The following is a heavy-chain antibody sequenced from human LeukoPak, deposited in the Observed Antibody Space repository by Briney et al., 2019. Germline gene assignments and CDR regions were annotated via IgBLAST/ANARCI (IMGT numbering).Heavy chain of an antibody. V-gene: IGHV3-74*01. D-gene: IGHD2-2*01. CDR3: ARSISWHDGWFDP. J-gene: IGHJ5*02. CDR1: GFTFSNYW. Sequence: GGSLRLSCAASGFTFSNYWMYWVRQAPGEGLVWVSRISSDGSTTANADSVRGRFTISRDNTKSTLYLQMNRLRAEDTAVYFCARSISWHDGWFDPWGQGTLVTVSS. CDR2: ISSDGSTT.